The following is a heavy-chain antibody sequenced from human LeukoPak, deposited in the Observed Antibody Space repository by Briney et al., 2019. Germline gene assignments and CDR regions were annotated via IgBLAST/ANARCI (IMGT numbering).Heavy chain of an antibody. V-gene: IGHV4-4*02. CDR3: ARDLARGSSSSPSFDY. Sequence: SETLSLTCAVSGGSLSSSNWWSLGRQPPGKGLGLGGKIYHSGSTNYNPSLKSRVTISVAKSKTQFSLKLSSVTAADTAVYYCARDLARGSSSSPSFDYWGQGTLVTASS. CDR1: GGSLSSSNW. J-gene: IGHJ4*02. D-gene: IGHD6-13*01. CDR2: IYHSGST.